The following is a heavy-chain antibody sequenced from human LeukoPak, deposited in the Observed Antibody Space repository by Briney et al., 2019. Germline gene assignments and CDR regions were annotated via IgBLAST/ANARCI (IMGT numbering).Heavy chain of an antibody. CDR1: GGSISSSSYF. CDR2: IYYSGSA. D-gene: IGHD2-15*01. Sequence: SETLSLTCTVSGGSISSSSYFWGWIRQPPGKGLEWIGSIYYSGSAYSNPSLKSRVTLSVDTSKNQFSLKLSSVTAADTAVYYCARILCSGKSCYSGYWGQGTLVTVSS. CDR3: ARILCSGKSCYSGY. J-gene: IGHJ4*02. V-gene: IGHV4-39*01.